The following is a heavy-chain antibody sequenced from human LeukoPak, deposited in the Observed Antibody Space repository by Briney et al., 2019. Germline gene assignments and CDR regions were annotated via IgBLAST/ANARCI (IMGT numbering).Heavy chain of an antibody. V-gene: IGHV1-69*13. CDR2: IIPIFGTA. CDR3: ASAYGSGSYFHYYYYMDV. Sequence: ASVKVSCKASGGTFSSYAISWVRQAPGQGLEWMGGIIPIFGTANYAQKFQGGVTITADESTSTAYMELSSLRSEDTAVYYCASAYGSGSYFHYYYYMDVWGKGTTVTISS. J-gene: IGHJ6*03. D-gene: IGHD3-10*01. CDR1: GGTFSSYA.